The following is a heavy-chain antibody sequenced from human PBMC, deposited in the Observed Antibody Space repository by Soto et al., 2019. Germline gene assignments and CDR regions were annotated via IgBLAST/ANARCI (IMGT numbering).Heavy chain of an antibody. CDR2: IFYSGNT. CDR1: GGSISGYY. V-gene: IGHV4-59*01. D-gene: IGHD3-22*01. J-gene: IGHJ3*02. CDR3: ARDRADYFDTSGFYEDDAFDI. Sequence: SETLSLTCAVSGGSISGYYWSWIRQPPGKGLEWIAYIFYSGNTNYNPSLKSRVTISVDTSKNQFSLKLSSVTAADTAVYYCARDRADYFDTSGFYEDDAFDIWGQGTMVTVSS.